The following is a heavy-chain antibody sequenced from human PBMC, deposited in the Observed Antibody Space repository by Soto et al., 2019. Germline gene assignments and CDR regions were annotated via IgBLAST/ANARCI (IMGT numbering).Heavy chain of an antibody. J-gene: IGHJ5*02. Sequence: EIQLLESEGGLVQPGGSLRLSCEASGFTFSTSAMSWVRQAPGRGLEWVSAISPTSDHKFYANSVTGRFTISRDNSKKTVYLQMKSLRVDDTAVYFWTKGGGGDHGSWGQGTLVAVSS. D-gene: IGHD2-21*02. V-gene: IGHV3-23*01. CDR2: ISPTSDHK. CDR1: GFTFSTSA. CDR3: TKGGGGDHGS.